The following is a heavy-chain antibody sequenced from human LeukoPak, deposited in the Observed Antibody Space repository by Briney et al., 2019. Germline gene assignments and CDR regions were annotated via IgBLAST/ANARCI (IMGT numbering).Heavy chain of an antibody. J-gene: IGHJ5*01. Sequence: GGSLRLSCAASGFIFSTYAMSWVRQAPGKGLEWVSAISSIGDVTYYVGSVKGRFTISRDNSKNTLYLQMDSLRAEDTAIYYCAKDRPNYYGSNGHYYRRDGDSWGQGALVTVSS. CDR2: ISSIGDVT. V-gene: IGHV3-23*01. CDR3: AKDRPNYYGSNGHYYRRDGDS. D-gene: IGHD3-22*01. CDR1: GFIFSTYA.